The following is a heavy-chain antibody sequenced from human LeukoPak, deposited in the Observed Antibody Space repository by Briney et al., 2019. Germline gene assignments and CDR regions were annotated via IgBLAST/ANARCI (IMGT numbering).Heavy chain of an antibody. CDR3: ARVAPHCSGGSCYWGSYWYFDL. V-gene: IGHV3-11*01. J-gene: IGHJ2*01. CDR1: GGSFSGYY. CDR2: ISSSGSTI. D-gene: IGHD2-15*01. Sequence: LSLTCAVYGGSFSGYYMSWIRQAPGKGLEWVSYISSSGSTIYYADSVKGRFTISRDNAKNSLYLQMNSLRAEDTAVYYCARVAPHCSGGSCYWGSYWYFDLWGRGTLVTVSS.